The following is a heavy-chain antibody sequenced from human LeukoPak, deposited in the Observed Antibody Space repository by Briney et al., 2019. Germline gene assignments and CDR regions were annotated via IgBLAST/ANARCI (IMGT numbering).Heavy chain of an antibody. CDR2: IRYDGSNK. CDR1: GFTFSSYG. D-gene: IGHD4-23*01. V-gene: IGHV3-30*02. CDR3: AKDFRAVVEVYYFDY. J-gene: IGHJ4*02. Sequence: PGGSLRLSCAASGFTFSSYGMHWVRQAPGKGLEWVAFIRYDGSNKYYADSVKGRFTISRDNSKNTLYLQINSLRAEDTAVYYCAKDFRAVVEVYYFDYWGQGTLVTVSS.